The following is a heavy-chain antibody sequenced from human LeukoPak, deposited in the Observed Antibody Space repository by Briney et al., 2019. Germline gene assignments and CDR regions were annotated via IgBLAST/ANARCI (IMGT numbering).Heavy chain of an antibody. CDR3: ARSYAIDAFDI. V-gene: IGHV3-7*01. D-gene: IGHD2-2*01. CDR1: GFTFSSYW. J-gene: IGHJ3*02. Sequence: GGSLRLSCAASGFTFSSYWMSWVRQAPGKGLEWVANIKQDGSEKYYVDSVKGRFTISRDNDKNSLYLQMNSLRAEDTAVYYCARSYAIDAFDIWGQGTMVTVSS. CDR2: IKQDGSEK.